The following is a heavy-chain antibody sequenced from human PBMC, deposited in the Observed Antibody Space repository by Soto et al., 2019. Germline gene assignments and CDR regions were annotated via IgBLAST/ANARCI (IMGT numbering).Heavy chain of an antibody. CDR1: GGSISSYY. V-gene: IGHV4-59*01. CDR2: IYYSGST. Sequence: SETLSLTCTVSGGSISSYYWSWIRQPPGKGLEWIGYIYYSGSTNYNPSLKSRVTISVDTSNNQFSLKLSSVTAADTAVYCWARGLGYCSGGSCYYFDYGGQGTWVTVSS. J-gene: IGHJ4*02. CDR3: ARGLGYCSGGSCYYFDY. D-gene: IGHD2-15*01.